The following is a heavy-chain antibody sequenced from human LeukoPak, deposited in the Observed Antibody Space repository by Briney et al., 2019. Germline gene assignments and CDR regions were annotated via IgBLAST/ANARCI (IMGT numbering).Heavy chain of an antibody. V-gene: IGHV1-2*02. CDR1: GYTFTGYH. CDR2: INPKSGAT. Sequence: ASVEVSCKASGYTFTGYHMHWLRQAPGQGLEWMGRINPKSGATNYAQKFQGRVTMTRDTSISTAYMELSRLRSDDTAVYYCAIDLVGAAAAGDYWGQGTLVTVSS. J-gene: IGHJ4*02. D-gene: IGHD1-26*01. CDR3: AIDLVGAAAAGDY.